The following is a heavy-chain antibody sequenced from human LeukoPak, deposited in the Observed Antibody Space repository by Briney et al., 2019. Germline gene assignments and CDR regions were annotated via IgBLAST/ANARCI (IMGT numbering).Heavy chain of an antibody. Sequence: ASVKVSCKASGYTFTSYGISWVRQAPGQGLEWMGWISAYNGNTNYAQKLQGRVTMTTDTSTSTAYMELRSLRSDDTAVYYCARVSKEVTIFGVVIHGGNEYYYYYMDVWGKGTTVTVSS. V-gene: IGHV1-18*01. CDR1: GYTFTSYG. J-gene: IGHJ6*03. CDR3: ARVSKEVTIFGVVIHGGNEYYYYYMDV. CDR2: ISAYNGNT. D-gene: IGHD3-3*01.